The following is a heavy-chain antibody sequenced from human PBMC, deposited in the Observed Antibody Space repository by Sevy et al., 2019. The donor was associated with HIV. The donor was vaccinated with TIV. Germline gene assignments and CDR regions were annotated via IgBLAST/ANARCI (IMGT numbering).Heavy chain of an antibody. D-gene: IGHD2-2*01. CDR3: ARDSTYCSSTSCYGEGFDP. CDR2: IYYSGST. J-gene: IGHJ5*02. V-gene: IGHV4-59*01. Sequence: SETLSLTCTVSGGSISSYYWSWIRQPPGKGLEWIGYIYYSGSTNYNPPLKSRVTISVDTSKNQFSLKLSSVTAADTAVYYCARDSTYCSSTSCYGEGFDPWGQGTLVTVSS. CDR1: GGSISSYY.